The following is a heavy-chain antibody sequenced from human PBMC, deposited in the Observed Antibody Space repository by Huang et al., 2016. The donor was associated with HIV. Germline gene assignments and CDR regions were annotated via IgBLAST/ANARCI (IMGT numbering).Heavy chain of an antibody. V-gene: IGHV3-30-3*01. J-gene: IGHJ3*02. CDR1: GFSFSNYA. D-gene: IGHD5-12*01. Sequence: QGQLVESGGGVVRPGRSLRLSCAASGFSFSNYAMHWVGQVPGKRLEWVTFISNDGTTTYYANSVKGRFTISRDNFKNTLYLQMNRLRGDDTAVYYCTREYTVAGAFDIWGQGTMVTVSS. CDR2: ISNDGTTT. CDR3: TREYTVAGAFDI.